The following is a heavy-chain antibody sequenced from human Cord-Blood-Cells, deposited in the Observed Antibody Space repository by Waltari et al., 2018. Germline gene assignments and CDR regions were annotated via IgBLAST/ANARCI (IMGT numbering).Heavy chain of an antibody. V-gene: IGHV4-38-2*02. CDR1: GYSISSGYY. CDR2: IYHSGST. CDR3: ARGQQLVDWYFDL. J-gene: IGHJ2*01. Sequence: QVQLQESGPGLVKPSETLSLTCTVSGYSISSGYYWGWIRQPPGKGLEWIGSIYHSGSTYYNPSLKSRVTISVDTSENQFSLKLSSVTAADTAVYYCARGQQLVDWYFDLWGRGTLVTVSS. D-gene: IGHD6-13*01.